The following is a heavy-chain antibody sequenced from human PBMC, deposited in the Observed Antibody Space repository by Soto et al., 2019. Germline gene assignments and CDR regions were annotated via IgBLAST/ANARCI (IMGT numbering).Heavy chain of an antibody. Sequence: QVQLQESGPGLVKPSQTLSLTCTVSGGSISSGGYYWSWIRQHPGKGLEWIGHIYYSGSTYYNPYLKSRVTMSGDTYRNQFALKLISVTAADTAVYCCASSITMVRDTDYSFDYWGQGTLVTVSS. CDR2: IYYSGST. CDR3: ASSITMVRDTDYSFDY. V-gene: IGHV4-31*03. CDR1: GGSISSGGYY. J-gene: IGHJ4*02. D-gene: IGHD3-10*01.